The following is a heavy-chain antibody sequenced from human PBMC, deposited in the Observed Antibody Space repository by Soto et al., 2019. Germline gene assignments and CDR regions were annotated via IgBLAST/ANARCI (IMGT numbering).Heavy chain of an antibody. CDR1: GYTFTSYD. V-gene: IGHV1-8*01. J-gene: IGHJ4*02. CDR3: ARAGYYDFWSGYYYVDY. D-gene: IGHD3-3*01. CDR2: MNPNSGNT. Sequence: QVQLVQSGAEAKKPGASVKVSCKASGYTFTSYDINWVRQATGQGLEWMGWMNPNSGNTGYAQKFQGRVTMTRNTSISTAYMELSSLRSEDTAVYYCARAGYYDFWSGYYYVDYWGQGTLVTVSS.